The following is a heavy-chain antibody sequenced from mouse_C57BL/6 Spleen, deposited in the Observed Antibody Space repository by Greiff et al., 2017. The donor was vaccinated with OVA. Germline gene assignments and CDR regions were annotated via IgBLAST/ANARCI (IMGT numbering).Heavy chain of an antibody. CDR1: GYTFTDYY. J-gene: IGHJ4*01. Sequence: VQLQQSGAELVKPGASVKISCKASGYTFTDYYINWVKQRPGQGLEWIGKIGPGSGSTYYNEKFKGKAILTADKSSSTAYMQLSSLTSEDSAVYFCARTMVTTRGYYYAMDYWGQGTSVTVSS. V-gene: IGHV1-77*01. D-gene: IGHD2-2*01. CDR2: IGPGSGST. CDR3: ARTMVTTRGYYYAMDY.